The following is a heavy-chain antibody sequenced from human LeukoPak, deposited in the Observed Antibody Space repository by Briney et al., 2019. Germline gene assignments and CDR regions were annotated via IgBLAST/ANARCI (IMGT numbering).Heavy chain of an antibody. CDR1: GGSFSGYY. CDR2: IYYSGST. CDR3: ARDINSGYSSFGFDP. V-gene: IGHV4-59*01. J-gene: IGHJ5*02. Sequence: SETLSLTCAVYGGSFSGYYWSWIRQPPGKGLEWIGYIYYSGSTNYNPSLKSRVTISVDTSKNQFSLKLSSVTAADTAVYYCARDINSGYSSFGFDPWGQGTLVTVSS. D-gene: IGHD6-19*01.